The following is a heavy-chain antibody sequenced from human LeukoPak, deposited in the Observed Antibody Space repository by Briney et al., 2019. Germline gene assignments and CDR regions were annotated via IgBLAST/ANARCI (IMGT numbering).Heavy chain of an antibody. Sequence: SQTLSLTCAISGDSVSSNSAAWHWIRQSPSRGLEWLGRTYYRSKWYNDYAVSVKSRITINPDTSKNQFSLKLSSVTAADTAVYYCARHNYYGSGSYYVFPAPYYYGMDVWGQGTTVTVSS. CDR1: GDSVSSNSAA. V-gene: IGHV6-1*01. D-gene: IGHD3-10*01. CDR2: TYYRSKWYN. J-gene: IGHJ6*02. CDR3: ARHNYYGSGSYYVFPAPYYYGMDV.